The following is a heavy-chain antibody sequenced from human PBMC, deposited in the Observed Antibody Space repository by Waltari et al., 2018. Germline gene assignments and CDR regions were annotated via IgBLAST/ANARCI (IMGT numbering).Heavy chain of an antibody. J-gene: IGHJ4*02. CDR2: INHSGSA. Sequence: QVQLQQWGAGLLKPSETLSLTCAVYGGSFSGYYWSWIRQPPGQGLEWIGEINHSGSANYNPSLKSRVTISVDTSKNQFSLKLSSVTAADTAVYYCARGGSHYYDSSGYYPRGVAYWGQGTLVTVSS. V-gene: IGHV4-34*01. D-gene: IGHD3-22*01. CDR3: ARGGSHYYDSSGYYPRGVAY. CDR1: GGSFSGYY.